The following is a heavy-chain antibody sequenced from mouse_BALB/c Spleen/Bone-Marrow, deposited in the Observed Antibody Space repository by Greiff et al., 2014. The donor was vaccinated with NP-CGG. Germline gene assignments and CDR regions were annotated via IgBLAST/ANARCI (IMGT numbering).Heavy chain of an antibody. Sequence: VQLQQPGAELVKPGASVKLSCTASGFNIKDTYIHWVKQRPEQGLEWIGRIDPANGNAKYDPKFQGKATITADTSSNTVYLHVSSLTSEDTAVYHCARWTFTMVGDGWFTYWGQGTLVTVSA. CDR1: GFNIKDTY. V-gene: IGHV14-3*02. D-gene: IGHD1-1*02. CDR3: ARWTFTMVGDGWFTY. CDR2: IDPANGNA. J-gene: IGHJ3*01.